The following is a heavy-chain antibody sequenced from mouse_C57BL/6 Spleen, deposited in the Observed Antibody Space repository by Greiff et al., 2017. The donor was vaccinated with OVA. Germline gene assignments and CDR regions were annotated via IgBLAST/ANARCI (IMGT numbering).Heavy chain of an antibody. D-gene: IGHD1-1*01. CDR3: ARSGYYGSSPYFDY. Sequence: QVQLQQSGAELVKPGASVKISCKASGYAFSSYWMNWVKQRPGKGLEWIGQLYPGDGDTNYNGKFKGKATLTADKSSSTAYMQLSSLTSEDSAVYFCARSGYYGSSPYFDYWGQGTTLTVSS. J-gene: IGHJ2*01. V-gene: IGHV1-80*01. CDR2: LYPGDGDT. CDR1: GYAFSSYW.